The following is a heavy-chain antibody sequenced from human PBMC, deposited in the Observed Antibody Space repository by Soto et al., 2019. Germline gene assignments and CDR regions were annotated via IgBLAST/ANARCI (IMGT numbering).Heavy chain of an antibody. J-gene: IGHJ4*02. CDR2: IYYSGST. Sequence: QVQLQESGPGLVKPSETLSLTCTVSGGSISSYYWSWIRQPPGKGLEWIGYIYYSGSTNYNPALKSRVTMSVDTSKNQSSLKLSSVTAADTAVYYCARRWGSAADYWGQGTLVTVSS. V-gene: IGHV4-59*08. CDR1: GGSISSYY. D-gene: IGHD2-15*01. CDR3: ARRWGSAADY.